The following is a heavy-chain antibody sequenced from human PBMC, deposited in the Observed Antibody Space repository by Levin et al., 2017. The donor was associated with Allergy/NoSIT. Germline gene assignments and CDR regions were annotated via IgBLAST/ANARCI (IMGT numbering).Heavy chain of an antibody. CDR3: AKNPCGGDCYHYFDY. V-gene: IGHV3-23*01. CDR2: ISGSGGST. Sequence: GESLKISCAASGFTFSRYAMSWVRQAPGKGLEWVSTISGSGGSTYYADSVKGRFTISRDNSKNTLYLQMNSLRAEDTAVYYCAKNPCGGDCYHYFDYWGQGTLVTVSS. D-gene: IGHD2-21*02. CDR1: GFTFSRYA. J-gene: IGHJ4*02.